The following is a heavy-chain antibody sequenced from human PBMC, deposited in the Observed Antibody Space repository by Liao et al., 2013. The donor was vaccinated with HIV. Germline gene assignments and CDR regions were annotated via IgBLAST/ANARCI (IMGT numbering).Heavy chain of an antibody. Sequence: QLQLQESGPGLVKPAETLSLTCNVSGGSISSRSYYWGWIRQPPGKGLEWIGSIYYNGDTYYNPSLKSRVTISVDTSNNHFSLNLTSVTAADTAVYYCARDRVYYDFWSVSLYHDAFYIWGQGTLVTVSS. CDR3: ARDRVYYDFWSVSLYHDAFYI. CDR1: GGSISSRSYY. D-gene: IGHD3-3*01. J-gene: IGHJ3*02. CDR2: IYYNGDT. V-gene: IGHV4-39*07.